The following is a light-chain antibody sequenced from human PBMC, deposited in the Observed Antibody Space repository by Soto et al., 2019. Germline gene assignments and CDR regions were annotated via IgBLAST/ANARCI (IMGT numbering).Light chain of an antibody. CDR3: QHYNSYPWT. Sequence: DIQMTQSPSTLSASIGDRVTITCRASQTINNWLAWYQQKPGKAPNLLIYHASNLETGVPSRFSGSAFGTEFTLTISSLQPDDFATYYCQHYNSYPWTFGQGTKVDIK. V-gene: IGKV1-5*01. CDR1: QTINNW. CDR2: HAS. J-gene: IGKJ1*01.